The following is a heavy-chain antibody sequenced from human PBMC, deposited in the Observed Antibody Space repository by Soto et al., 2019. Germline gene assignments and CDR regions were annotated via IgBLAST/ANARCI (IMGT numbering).Heavy chain of an antibody. CDR3: ASSGYSSGWYIGGQLDY. Sequence: QVQLVQSGAEVKKPGSSVKVSCKASGGTFSSYTISWVRQAPGQGLEWMGRIIPILGIANYAQKFQGRVRITADKSTSTAYMELSSLRSEDTAVYYCASSGYSSGWYIGGQLDYWGQGTLVTVSS. D-gene: IGHD6-19*01. J-gene: IGHJ4*02. V-gene: IGHV1-69*02. CDR2: IIPILGIA. CDR1: GGTFSSYT.